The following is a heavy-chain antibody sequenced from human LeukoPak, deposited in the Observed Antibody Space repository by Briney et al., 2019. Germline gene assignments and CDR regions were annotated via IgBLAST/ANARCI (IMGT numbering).Heavy chain of an antibody. Sequence: GASVKVSCKASGYTFTSYGISWVRQAPGQGLEWMGWIRVYNGNTNYAQKLQGRVTMTTETSTSTAYMEMRSLRYDDTAVYYCARNGWGQQLVGWDRYYYYGMDVWGKGTTVTVSS. CDR3: ARNGWGQQLVGWDRYYYYGMDV. D-gene: IGHD6-13*01. V-gene: IGHV1-18*04. CDR1: GYTFTSYG. CDR2: IRVYNGNT. J-gene: IGHJ6*04.